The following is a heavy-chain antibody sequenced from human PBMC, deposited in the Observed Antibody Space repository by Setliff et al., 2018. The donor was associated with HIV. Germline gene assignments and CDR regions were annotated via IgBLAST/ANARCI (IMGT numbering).Heavy chain of an antibody. CDR3: ARAQVQQWLDPRPVDP. Sequence: GGSLRLSCVVSGFTVSSNYMSWVRQAPGKGLEWVSVIYSGGSTYYADSVQGRFTISRHNSKNTLYLQMNSLRPEDTAVYYCARAQVQQWLDPRPVDPWGQGTLVTVSS. D-gene: IGHD6-19*01. J-gene: IGHJ5*02. CDR2: IYSGGST. V-gene: IGHV3-53*04. CDR1: GFTVSSNY.